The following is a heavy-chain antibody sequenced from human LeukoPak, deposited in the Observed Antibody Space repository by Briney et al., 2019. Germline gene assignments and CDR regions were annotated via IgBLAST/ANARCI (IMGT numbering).Heavy chain of an antibody. V-gene: IGHV1-69*04. J-gene: IGHJ5*02. Sequence: SVKVSCKASGGTFSSYAISWVRQAPGQGLEWMGRIIPILGIANYAQKFQGRVTITADKSTSTAYMELSSLRSEDTAVYYCARDSHDYGDPNWFDPWGQGTLVTVSS. CDR2: IIPILGIA. D-gene: IGHD4-17*01. CDR3: ARDSHDYGDPNWFDP. CDR1: GGTFSSYA.